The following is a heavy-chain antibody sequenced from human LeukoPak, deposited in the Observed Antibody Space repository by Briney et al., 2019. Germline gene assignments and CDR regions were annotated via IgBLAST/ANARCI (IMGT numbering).Heavy chain of an antibody. CDR3: ARAQYYDFWSGYPLYRDAFDI. Sequence: SETLSLTCTVSGDSISSGDYYWSWIRQPPGKGLEWIGYIYYSGSTYYNPFLKSRVTISVDTSKNQFSLKLSSVTAADTAVYYCARAQYYDFWSGYPLYRDAFDIWGQGTMVTVSS. J-gene: IGHJ3*02. CDR2: IYYSGST. CDR1: GDSISSGDYY. D-gene: IGHD3-3*01. V-gene: IGHV4-30-4*02.